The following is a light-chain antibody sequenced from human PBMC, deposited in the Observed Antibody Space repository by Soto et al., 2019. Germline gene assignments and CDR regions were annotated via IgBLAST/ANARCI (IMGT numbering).Light chain of an antibody. CDR1: SSDVGGYDH. V-gene: IGLV2-8*01. CDR2: EVT. CDR3: SSDAGNSNYV. Sequence: QSALTQPPSASGSPGQSVTIPCTGTSSDVGGYDHVSWYQQHPGKAPKLMIYEVTKLPAGVPDRFSGSKSGNTASLTVSGLQAEDEADYYCSSDAGNSNYVFGTGTMVTVL. J-gene: IGLJ1*01.